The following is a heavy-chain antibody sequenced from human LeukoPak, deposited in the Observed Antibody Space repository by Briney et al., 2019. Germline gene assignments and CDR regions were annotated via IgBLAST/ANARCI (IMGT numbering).Heavy chain of an antibody. CDR3: TRGYWLNFYYYGMDV. D-gene: IGHD2-15*01. CDR1: GGSINSYH. Sequence: SETLSLTCTVSGGSINSYHWSWIRQPPGKGLEWIGYFYYSGSTNYNPSLKSRATISGDTSKNQFSLKVSSVTAADTAVYYCTRGYWLNFYYYGMDVWGQGTTVTVSS. J-gene: IGHJ6*02. V-gene: IGHV4-59*01. CDR2: FYYSGST.